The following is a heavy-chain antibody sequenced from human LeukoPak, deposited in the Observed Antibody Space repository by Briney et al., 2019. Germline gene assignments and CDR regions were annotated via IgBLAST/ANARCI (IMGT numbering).Heavy chain of an antibody. CDR1: GFTFSNYG. CDR2: IRYDGSNK. Sequence: GGSLRLSCVASGFTFSNYGMHWVRQAPGKGLEWVAFIRYDGSNKYYADSVKGRFTISRDNSKNTLYLQMNSLRAEDTAVYYCVRAYYGSGSYSPWGQGTLVTVSS. J-gene: IGHJ5*02. CDR3: VRAYYGSGSYSP. V-gene: IGHV3-30*02. D-gene: IGHD3-10*01.